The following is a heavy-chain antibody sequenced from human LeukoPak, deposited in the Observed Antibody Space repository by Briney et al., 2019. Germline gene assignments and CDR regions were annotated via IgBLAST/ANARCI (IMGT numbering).Heavy chain of an antibody. J-gene: IGHJ4*02. CDR3: ARAGYNYLFDF. CDR2: ISSSSTYI. V-gene: IGHV3-21*01. D-gene: IGHD5-24*01. CDR1: GFTFSTYN. Sequence: GGSLRLSCAAFGFTFSTYNMNWVRQAPGKGLEWVSYISSSSTYIYYADSVKGRFTISRDNANNSLYVHMNSLRAEDTAVYYCARAGYNYLFDFWGQGTLVTVSS.